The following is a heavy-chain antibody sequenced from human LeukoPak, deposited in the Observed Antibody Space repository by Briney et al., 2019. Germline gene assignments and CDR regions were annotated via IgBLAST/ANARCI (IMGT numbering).Heavy chain of an antibody. J-gene: IGHJ5*02. CDR3: IRDASTDWYDP. V-gene: IGHV3-7*01. CDR1: GFTISHYW. CDR2: IEKDGGEK. Sequence: GGSLRLSCVASGFTISHYWMTWVRQAPGKGLEWVANIEKDGGEKTYVDSVKGRFTISRDNAKNSIFLQMNSLRVEDMVIDCYIRDASTDWYDPWGQGTLVSVSS.